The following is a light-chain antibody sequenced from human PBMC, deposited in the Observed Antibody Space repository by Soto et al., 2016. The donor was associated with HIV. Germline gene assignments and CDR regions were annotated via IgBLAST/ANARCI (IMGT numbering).Light chain of an antibody. V-gene: IGKV1-5*03. Sequence: DIQMTQFPSTLSASIGDRVTITCRASQSVSVWLAWYQQKPGKAPNLLIFKTSTLEIGVPSRFSGSGSGTDFTLTLSSVQPEDSATYFCLQQNAYPFTFGQGTKLEIK. J-gene: IGKJ2*01. CDR1: QSVSVW. CDR3: LQQNAYPFT. CDR2: KTS.